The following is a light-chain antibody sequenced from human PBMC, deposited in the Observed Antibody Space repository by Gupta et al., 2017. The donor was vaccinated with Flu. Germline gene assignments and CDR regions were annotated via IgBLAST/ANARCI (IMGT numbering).Light chain of an antibody. J-gene: IGLJ1*01. CDR1: SSDIGAYKY. CDR2: EVT. Sequence: SALTQPPSASGSPGPSITISCTGTSSDIGAYKYVSWHHTHAANPHNLIFYEVTSRPAAAPGLFSASKSGNTASLTVSAPPEEEEGDYYCRSHTRSDTFVFGTGTTVTVL. V-gene: IGLV2-8*01. CDR3: RSHTRSDTFV.